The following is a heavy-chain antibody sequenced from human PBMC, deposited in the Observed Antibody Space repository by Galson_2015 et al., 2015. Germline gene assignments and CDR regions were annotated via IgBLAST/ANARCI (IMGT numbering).Heavy chain of an antibody. CDR1: GFTFSSYA. J-gene: IGHJ6*02. CDR3: AKDSRYSSSWWAGMDV. Sequence: FLRLSCAASGFTFSSYAMSWVRQAPGKGLEWVSGTTGSGGSTYYADSVKGRFTVSRDNSKNTMYLQMNSLRAEDTAAYYCAKDSRYSSSWWAGMDVWGQGTTVTVSS. CDR2: TTGSGGST. V-gene: IGHV3-23*01. D-gene: IGHD6-13*01.